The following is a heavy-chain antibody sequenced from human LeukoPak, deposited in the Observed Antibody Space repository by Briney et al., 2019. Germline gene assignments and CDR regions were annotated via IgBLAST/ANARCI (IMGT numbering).Heavy chain of an antibody. D-gene: IGHD3-22*01. CDR2: IYYSGST. V-gene: IGHV4-59*12. J-gene: IGHJ4*02. CDR1: GGSISSYY. CDR3: ARDLYYYDSSGYFAPAE. Sequence: SETLSLTCTVSGGSISSYYWSWIRQPPGKGLEWIGYIYYSGSTNYNPSLKSRVTISVDTSKNQFSLKLSSVTAADTAVYYCARDLYYYDSSGYFAPAEWGQGTLVTVSS.